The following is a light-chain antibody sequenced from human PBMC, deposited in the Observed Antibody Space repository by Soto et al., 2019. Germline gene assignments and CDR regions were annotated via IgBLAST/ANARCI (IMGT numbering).Light chain of an antibody. CDR3: QQLNTYPPWT. CDR2: AAS. Sequence: DIQLTQTPSFLSASVVDRVTSTCLASQGISSYLAWYQQKPGKAPELLIYAASTLQSGVPSRFSGSGSGTDFTLTISSLQPEDSATYYCQQLNTYPPWTFGQGTKVDI. V-gene: IGKV1-9*01. CDR1: QGISSY. J-gene: IGKJ1*01.